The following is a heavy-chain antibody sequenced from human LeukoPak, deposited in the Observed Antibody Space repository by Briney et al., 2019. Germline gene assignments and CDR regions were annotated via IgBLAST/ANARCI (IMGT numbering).Heavy chain of an antibody. D-gene: IGHD3-22*01. CDR1: GYTFTSYA. Sequence: ASVKVSCKASGYTFTSYAMHWVRQAPGQRLEWMGWINAGNGNTKYSQKFQGRVTITRDTSASTAYMELSSLRSEDTAVYYCARFGFVAPYYYDSSGYYHHYYGMDVWGQGTTVTVSS. J-gene: IGHJ6*02. V-gene: IGHV1-3*01. CDR2: INAGNGNT. CDR3: ARFGFVAPYYYDSSGYYHHYYGMDV.